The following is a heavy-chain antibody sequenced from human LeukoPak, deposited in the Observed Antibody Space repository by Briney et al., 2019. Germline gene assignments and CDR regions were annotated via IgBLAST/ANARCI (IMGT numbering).Heavy chain of an antibody. V-gene: IGHV3-43*02. Sequence: GSLRLSCAASGFTFDDYAMHWVRQAPGKGLEWASLISGDGGSTYYADSVKGRFTISRDNSKNSLYLQMNSLRTEDTALYYCAKGQGSLYYYDSSGYPENYFDYWGQGTLVTVSS. CDR3: AKGQGSLYYYDSSGYPENYFDY. D-gene: IGHD3-22*01. CDR1: GFTFDDYA. J-gene: IGHJ4*02. CDR2: ISGDGGST.